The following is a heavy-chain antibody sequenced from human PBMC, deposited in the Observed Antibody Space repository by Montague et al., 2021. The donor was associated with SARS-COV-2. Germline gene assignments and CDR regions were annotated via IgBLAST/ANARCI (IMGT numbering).Heavy chain of an antibody. D-gene: IGHD3-9*01. V-gene: IGHV6-1*01. Sequence: CAISGDSVSSKSVAWNWIRQSPSRGLEWLGRTYYRSKWYSDYAEXSKXRLVITPDTSKNQVSLQLNSVIPEDTAVYFCASSGITLTGLDAFDIWGQGTMVTVSS. CDR2: TYYRSKWYS. J-gene: IGHJ3*02. CDR1: GDSVSSKSVA. CDR3: ASSGITLTGLDAFDI.